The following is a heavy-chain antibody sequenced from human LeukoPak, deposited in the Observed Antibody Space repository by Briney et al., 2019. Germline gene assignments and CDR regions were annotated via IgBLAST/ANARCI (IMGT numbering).Heavy chain of an antibody. J-gene: IGHJ4*02. D-gene: IGHD5-12*01. Sequence: SETLSLTCTVSGASISSRSYYWDWIRQPPGKGLDWIGSIYFSGSTYYNPSLNSRVTISVDTSKNQFSLKLISVTAADTAVYYCARRTVATTGVGYWGQGSLVTVSS. CDR3: ARRTVATTGVGY. V-gene: IGHV4-39*01. CDR2: IYFSGST. CDR1: GASISSRSYY.